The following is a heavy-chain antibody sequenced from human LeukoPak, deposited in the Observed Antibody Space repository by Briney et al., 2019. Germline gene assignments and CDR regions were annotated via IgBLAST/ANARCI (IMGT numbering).Heavy chain of an antibody. J-gene: IGHJ4*02. CDR2: VYYTGST. Sequence: SETLSLTCTVSGGSIGNYYWTWIRQPPGKGLEWVGYVYYTGSTYYNPPLKSRVTISLDTSKKQFSLKVTSVPAADTAVYYCARAGNSFDTGYFFDYWGQGTLVTVSS. CDR3: ARAGNSFDTGYFFDY. D-gene: IGHD3-9*01. V-gene: IGHV4-59*01. CDR1: GGSIGNYY.